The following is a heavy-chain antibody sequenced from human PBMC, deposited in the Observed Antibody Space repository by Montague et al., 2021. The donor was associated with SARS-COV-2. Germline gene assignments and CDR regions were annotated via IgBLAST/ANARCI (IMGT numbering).Heavy chain of an antibody. CDR1: GESFSGFF. D-gene: IGHD4-11*01. CDR2: IDDRGVTNY. V-gene: IGHV4-34*01. J-gene: IGHJ4*02. CDR3: ARWDPQTLTVISLRGKSANDX. Sequence: SETLSLTCAVYGESFSGFFRSWIRQPPGKGLEWISEIDDRGVTNYNYNPSLGSRVTISADTSKNQFSLKLRSVTAADTAVYYCARWDPQTLTVISLRGKSANDXWGQETLDTVSS.